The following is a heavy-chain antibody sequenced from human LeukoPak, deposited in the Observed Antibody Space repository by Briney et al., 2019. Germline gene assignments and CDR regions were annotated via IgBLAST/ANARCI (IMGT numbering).Heavy chain of an antibody. V-gene: IGHV3-23*01. J-gene: IGHJ4*02. Sequence: GGSLRLSCAASGFTFNNYAITRVRQAPGKGLEWVSAIVASGGDTYYADSVKGRFTISGDNSKSTVFLQMSSLRAGDTAIYYCAKTSSGYFYNWGQGALVTVSS. CDR3: AKTSSGYFYN. CDR2: IVASGGDT. D-gene: IGHD3-22*01. CDR1: GFTFNNYA.